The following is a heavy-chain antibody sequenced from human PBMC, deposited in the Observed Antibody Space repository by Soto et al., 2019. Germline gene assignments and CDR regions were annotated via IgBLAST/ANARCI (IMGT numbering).Heavy chain of an antibody. CDR3: ARLMGTSFDL. Sequence: GGSLRLSCAASGFTFTGHYMDWVRQAPGKGLEWVGRARNKVNGYIIAYAASVKGRLIISRDDSKNSLYLQMNSLKTEDTAVYFCARLMGTSFDLWGQGTLVTVSS. J-gene: IGHJ4*02. D-gene: IGHD2-8*01. CDR2: ARNKVNGYII. CDR1: GFTFTGHY. V-gene: IGHV3-72*01.